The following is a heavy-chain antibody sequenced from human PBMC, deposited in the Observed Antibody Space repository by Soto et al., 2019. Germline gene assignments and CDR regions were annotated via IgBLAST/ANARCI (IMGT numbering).Heavy chain of an antibody. CDR1: GFTFSSFA. D-gene: IGHD2-15*01. Sequence: GALRLSCAASGFTFSSFAMHWVRQAPGKGLEWLAVISSDVVNYYYAESVKGRFTISRDNSKNTLYLQMNSLRNEDTAVYYCARGGAWTPEGLGYWGQGTLVTVSS. CDR3: ARGGAWTPEGLGY. J-gene: IGHJ4*02. V-gene: IGHV3-30-3*01. CDR2: ISSDVVNY.